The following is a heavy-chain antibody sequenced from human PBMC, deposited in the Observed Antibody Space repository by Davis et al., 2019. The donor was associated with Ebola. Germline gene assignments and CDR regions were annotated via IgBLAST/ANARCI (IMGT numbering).Heavy chain of an antibody. Sequence: SETLSLTCAVYGGSFSGYYWSWIRQPPGKGLEWIGYIYYSGSTNYNPSLKSRVTISVDTSKNQFSLKLSSVTAADTAVYYCAGGGSSGYYFHAFDIWGQGTMVTVSS. J-gene: IGHJ3*02. CDR1: GGSFSGYY. V-gene: IGHV4-59*08. D-gene: IGHD3-22*01. CDR3: AGGGSSGYYFHAFDI. CDR2: IYYSGST.